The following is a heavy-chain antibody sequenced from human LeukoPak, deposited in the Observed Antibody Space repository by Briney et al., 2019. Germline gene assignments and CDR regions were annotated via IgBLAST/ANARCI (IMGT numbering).Heavy chain of an antibody. J-gene: IGHJ1*01. CDR2: INPNSGGT. Sequence: ASVKVSCKASGYTFTGYYMHWVRQAPGQGLEWMAWINPNSGGTNYAQKFQGRVTMTRDTSISTAYMELSRLRSDDTAVYYCARVGSSSWSAEYFQHWGQGTLVTVSS. CDR3: ARVGSSSWSAEYFQH. D-gene: IGHD6-13*01. V-gene: IGHV1-2*02. CDR1: GYTFTGYY.